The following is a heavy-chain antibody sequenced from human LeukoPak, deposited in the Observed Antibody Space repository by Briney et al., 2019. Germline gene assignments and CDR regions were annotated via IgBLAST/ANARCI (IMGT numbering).Heavy chain of an antibody. D-gene: IGHD2-21*02. CDR2: ISYDGSNK. CDR1: GFTFSSHA. J-gene: IGHJ4*02. CDR3: ARVICGGDCYWPTYFDY. Sequence: GGSLRLSCAASGFTFSSHAMHWVRQAPGKGLEWVAVISYDGSNKYYADSVKGRFTISRDNAKNSLYLQMNSLRAEDTAVYYCARVICGGDCYWPTYFDYWGQGTLVTVSS. V-gene: IGHV3-30-3*01.